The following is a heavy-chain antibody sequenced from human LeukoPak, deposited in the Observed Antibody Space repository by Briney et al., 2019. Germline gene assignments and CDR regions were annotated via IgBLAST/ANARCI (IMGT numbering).Heavy chain of an antibody. CDR3: ALSGPIYYGSPEAAPYDAFDI. CDR1: GFTFSSYA. CDR2: ISGSGGST. V-gene: IGHV3-23*01. Sequence: GGSLRLSCAASGFTFSSYAMSWGRQAPGKGLEWVSAISGSGGSTYYADSVKGRFTISRDNSKNTLYLQMNSLRAEDTAVYYCALSGPIYYGSPEAAPYDAFDIWGQGTMVTVSS. J-gene: IGHJ3*02. D-gene: IGHD3-10*01.